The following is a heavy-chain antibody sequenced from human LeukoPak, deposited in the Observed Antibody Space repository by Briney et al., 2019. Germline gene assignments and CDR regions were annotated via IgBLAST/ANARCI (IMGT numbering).Heavy chain of an antibody. CDR3: AREIYDFWSGYYSLFDY. Sequence: SETLSLTCTVSGGSISSFYWSWIRQPPGKGLEWVGHIYYSGSTNYNPSLKSRVTISVDTSKNQFSLKLSSVTAADTAVYYCAREIYDFWSGYYSLFDYWGQGTLVTVSS. V-gene: IGHV4-59*12. D-gene: IGHD3-3*01. CDR1: GGSISSFY. J-gene: IGHJ4*02. CDR2: IYYSGST.